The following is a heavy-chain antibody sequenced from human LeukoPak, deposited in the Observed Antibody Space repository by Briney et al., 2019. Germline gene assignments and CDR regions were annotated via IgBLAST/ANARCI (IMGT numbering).Heavy chain of an antibody. J-gene: IGHJ5*02. CDR3: GRDQGAVPVTRVDP. V-gene: IGHV1-18*01. D-gene: IGHD2-2*01. CDR1: GCTFISYG. CDR2: ISAFNGNT. Sequence: ASVKVSCKASGCTFISYGISWVRQAPGQGLEWMGWISAFNGNTNYAQKFQGRVSMTTDTSTTTAYMELRSLRSDDTAVYYCGRDQGAVPVTRVDPWGQGTLVTVSS.